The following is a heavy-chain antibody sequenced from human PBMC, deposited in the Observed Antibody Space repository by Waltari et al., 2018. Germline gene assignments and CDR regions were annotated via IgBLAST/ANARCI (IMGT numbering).Heavy chain of an antibody. CDR2: VSHSGST. J-gene: IGHJ5*02. Sequence: QLHLQESGPGLVKPSETLSLTCPVSGGYISKRGHHWGWLRQPPGKGLEWIGTVSHSGSTYYNPSLKSRVTISRDTSKNHISLKLTSVTAADTAIYYCARPYDNSGYDWFDPWGQGVLVIVSS. D-gene: IGHD3-22*01. V-gene: IGHV4-39*07. CDR1: GGYISKRGHH. CDR3: ARPYDNSGYDWFDP.